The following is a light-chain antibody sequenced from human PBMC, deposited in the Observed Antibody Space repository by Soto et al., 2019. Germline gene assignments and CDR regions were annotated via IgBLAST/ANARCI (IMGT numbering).Light chain of an antibody. Sequence: CTLARRTPSSSAGGRATFSCKASQGASSSYLPWYQQKPGQAARLLIYGASSRATGILDRFSGSGSGTDFTLTISRLEPEDFAVYYCQQFGSYPLTFGGGTKVDIK. CDR3: QQFGSYPLT. CDR1: QGASSSY. J-gene: IGKJ4*01. CDR2: GAS. V-gene: IGKV3-20*01.